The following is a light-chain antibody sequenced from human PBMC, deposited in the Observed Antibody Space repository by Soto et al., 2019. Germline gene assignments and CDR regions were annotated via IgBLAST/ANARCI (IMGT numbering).Light chain of an antibody. Sequence: DIRMTQSPSSLSASVGDRVTISCRASQSISNYLNWYQQKPGKAPNLLIYASFTLQSEVPSRFSGSGSGTDFTLTISSLQPEDFGTYYCQQSYSSPATFGQGTKVEI. CDR3: QQSYSSPAT. J-gene: IGKJ1*01. CDR2: ASF. V-gene: IGKV1-39*01. CDR1: QSISNY.